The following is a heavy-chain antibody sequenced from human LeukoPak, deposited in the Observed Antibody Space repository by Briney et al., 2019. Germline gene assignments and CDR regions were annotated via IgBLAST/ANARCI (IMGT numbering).Heavy chain of an antibody. CDR1: GFTFSGYA. D-gene: IGHD5-24*01. CDR3: AKGGTNDMATSF. CDR2: IRYDGSNA. V-gene: IGHV3-30*02. J-gene: IGHJ4*02. Sequence: GGSLRLSCAASGFTFSGYAMNWVRQAPGKGLEWVAFIRYDGSNAYYADSVKGRFTISRDNSKNTLYLQINSLRVEGTAVYYCAKGGTNDMATSFWGLGTLVTVSS.